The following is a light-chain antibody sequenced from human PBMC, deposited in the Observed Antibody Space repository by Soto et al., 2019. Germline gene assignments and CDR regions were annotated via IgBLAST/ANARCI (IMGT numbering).Light chain of an antibody. CDR1: QSVSRC. V-gene: IGKV3-11*01. CDR3: QQRSSWPWT. CDR2: DAS. J-gene: IGKJ1*01. Sequence: EIVLTQSPATLSLSPGERATLSCRASQSVSRCLAWYQLKPGQAPRLLIFDASNRATGIPARFSGSGSGTEFTLTIDSLQPEDFALFYCQQRSSWPWTFGQGTKVDIK.